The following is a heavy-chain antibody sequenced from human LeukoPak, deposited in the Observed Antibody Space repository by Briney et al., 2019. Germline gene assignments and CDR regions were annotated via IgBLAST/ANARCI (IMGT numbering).Heavy chain of an antibody. CDR1: GGSISSSSYY. Sequence: SETLSLTCTVSGGSISSSSYYWGWIRQPPGKGLEWIGSIYYSGSTYYNPSLKSRVTISVDTSKNQFSLKLSSVTAADTAVYYCARDVGSSGWFGTIDYWGQGTLVTVSS. CDR2: IYYSGST. J-gene: IGHJ4*02. CDR3: ARDVGSSGWFGTIDY. D-gene: IGHD6-19*01. V-gene: IGHV4-39*07.